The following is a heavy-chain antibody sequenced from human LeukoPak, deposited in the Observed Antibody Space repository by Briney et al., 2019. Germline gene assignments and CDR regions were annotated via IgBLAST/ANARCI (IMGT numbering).Heavy chain of an antibody. CDR3: ARGKLGSFDI. Sequence: PGGSLRLSCAASGFAFSNYDMHWVRQAPGKGLEWVALIWYDESNKYYADSLKGRFTISRDNSKNTLYLQMNSLRVEDTAVYYCARGKLGSFDIWGQGTLVTVSS. J-gene: IGHJ3*02. CDR2: IWYDESNK. D-gene: IGHD3-10*01. CDR1: GFAFSNYD. V-gene: IGHV3-33*01.